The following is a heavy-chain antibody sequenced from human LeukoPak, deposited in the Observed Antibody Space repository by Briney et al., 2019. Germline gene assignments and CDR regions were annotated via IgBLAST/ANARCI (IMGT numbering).Heavy chain of an antibody. D-gene: IGHD6-13*01. CDR2: ISGSGGST. CDR1: GFTFSSYA. J-gene: IGHJ4*02. CDR3: AKDHTPSSWYPSGY. Sequence: GGSLRLSCAASGFTFSSYAMSWVRQAPGKGLEWVSAISGSGGSTYYADSVKGRFTISRDNSKNTLYPQMNSLRAEDTAVYYCAKDHTPSSWYPSGYWGQGTLVTVSS. V-gene: IGHV3-23*01.